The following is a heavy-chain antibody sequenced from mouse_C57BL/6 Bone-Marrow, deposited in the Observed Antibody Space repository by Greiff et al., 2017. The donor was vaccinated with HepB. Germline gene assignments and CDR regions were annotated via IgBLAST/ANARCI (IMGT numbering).Heavy chain of an antibody. D-gene: IGHD1-1*01. Sequence: VQLQESGPELVKPGASVKISCKASGYAFSSSWMNWVKQRPGKGLEWIGRIYPGDGDTNYNGKFKGKATLTADKSSSTAYMQLSSLTSEDSAVYFCANYYYGRSYGFAYWGQGTLVTVSA. J-gene: IGHJ3*01. CDR3: ANYYYGRSYGFAY. V-gene: IGHV1-82*01. CDR2: IYPGDGDT. CDR1: GYAFSSSW.